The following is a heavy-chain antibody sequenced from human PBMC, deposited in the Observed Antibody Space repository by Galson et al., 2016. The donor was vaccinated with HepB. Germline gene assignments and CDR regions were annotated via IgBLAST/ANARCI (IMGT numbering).Heavy chain of an antibody. Sequence: CAISGDSVSDVGAAWNWIRQSPSRGLEWLGMTKYRSKWYFDYGASVKSRMTMSPDTSKSQLSLQLNSVTPEGTAVYYCAKGSLEGGFDYWGQGSLVTVSS. D-gene: IGHD1-1*01. CDR1: GDSVSDVGAA. J-gene: IGHJ4*02. CDR3: AKGSLEGGFDY. V-gene: IGHV6-1*01. CDR2: TKYRSKWYF.